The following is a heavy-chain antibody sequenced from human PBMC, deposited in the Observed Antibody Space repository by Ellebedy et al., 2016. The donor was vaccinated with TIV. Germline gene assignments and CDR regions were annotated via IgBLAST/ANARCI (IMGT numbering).Heavy chain of an antibody. CDR2: IKPRTGDT. CDR1: GYPFSGYF. D-gene: IGHD3-10*01. J-gene: IGHJ6*02. V-gene: IGHV1-2*02. Sequence: AASVKVSCKASGYPFSGYFIHWVRQAPGQGLEWMGWIKPRTGDTEYGQRFQGRVTMTRDTSISTAYMELTRVTSDDTAVYYSARDGGGMDVWGQGTTVIVSS. CDR3: ARDGGGMDV.